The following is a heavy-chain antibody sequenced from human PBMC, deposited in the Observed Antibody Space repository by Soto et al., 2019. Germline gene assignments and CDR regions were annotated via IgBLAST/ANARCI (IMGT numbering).Heavy chain of an antibody. D-gene: IGHD4-4*01. CDR1: GGSISSGGYY. J-gene: IGHJ4*02. Sequence: QVQLQESGPGLVKPSQTLSLTCTVSGGSISSGGYYWSWIRQHPGKGLEWIGYIYYSGSTYYNPSLKSRVTISVDTSKNQFALKLSSVTAADTAMYYCAILLDYSNYLGFCYWGQGTLVTVSS. V-gene: IGHV4-31*03. CDR2: IYYSGST. CDR3: AILLDYSNYLGFCY.